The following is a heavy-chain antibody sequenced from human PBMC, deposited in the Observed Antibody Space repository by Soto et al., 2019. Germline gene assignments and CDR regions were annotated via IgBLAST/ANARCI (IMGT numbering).Heavy chain of an antibody. V-gene: IGHV4-30-4*01. CDR1: GASITSVDYY. D-gene: IGHD3-9*01. CDR3: AGALGILAGYYRP. Sequence: SETLSLTCTVSGASITSVDYYCSWIRQSPGTGLEWIGYIYYRVTSYYNPSLKSRVSMSVDTSKNQFSLKLQSVTAADTAVYYCAGALGILAGYYRPWGQGTMVTVSS. CDR2: IYYRVTS. J-gene: IGHJ5*01.